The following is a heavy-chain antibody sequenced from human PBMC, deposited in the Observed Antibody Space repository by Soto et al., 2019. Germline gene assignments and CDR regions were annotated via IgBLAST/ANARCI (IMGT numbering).Heavy chain of an antibody. V-gene: IGHV3-33*01. CDR1: GFTFSSYG. J-gene: IGHJ6*02. CDR2: IWYDGSNK. CDR3: ARDRIAAAGTKYYYSGMDV. Sequence: VGSLSLSCAASGFTFSSYGMHWVRQAPGKGLEWVAVIWYDGSNKYYADSVKGRFTISRDNSKNTLYLQMNSLRAEDTAVYYCARDRIAAAGTKYYYSGMDVWGQGTTVTVS. D-gene: IGHD6-13*01.